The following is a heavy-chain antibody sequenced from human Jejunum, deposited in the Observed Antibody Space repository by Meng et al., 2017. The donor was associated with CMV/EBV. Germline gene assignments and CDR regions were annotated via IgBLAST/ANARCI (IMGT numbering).Heavy chain of an antibody. V-gene: IGHV3-15*01. D-gene: IGHD1-26*01. J-gene: IGHJ1*01. Sequence: RLSCAASGFTFSNAYMTWVRQAPGNGLEWVGRIKSKTDGGTIDYAAPVRGRFTISRDDSKNTLYLQMNSLKTDDTAVYYCLNRWDNWGQGTLVTVSS. CDR1: GFTFSNAY. CDR3: LNRWDN. CDR2: IKSKTDGGTI.